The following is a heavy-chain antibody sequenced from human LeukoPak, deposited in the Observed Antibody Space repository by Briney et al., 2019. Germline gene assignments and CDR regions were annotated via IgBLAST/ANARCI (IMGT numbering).Heavy chain of an antibody. Sequence: GGSLRLSCAASGFTFSTYTMNWVRQAPGKGLEWVSSISGKTGYIFYTDSVKGRFTISRDNAKNSLYLQMNSLRDEDTAVYYCARGGYGANDDAFDIWGQGTMVTVSS. D-gene: IGHD4-23*01. V-gene: IGHV3-21*01. CDR3: ARGGYGANDDAFDI. J-gene: IGHJ3*02. CDR1: GFTFSTYT. CDR2: ISGKTGYI.